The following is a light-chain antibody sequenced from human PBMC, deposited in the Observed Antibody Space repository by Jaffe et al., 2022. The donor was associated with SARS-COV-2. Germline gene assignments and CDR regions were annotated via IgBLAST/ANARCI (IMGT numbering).Light chain of an antibody. CDR3: QQYYSSPWT. J-gene: IGKJ1*01. Sequence: DIVMTQSPDSLAVSLGERATINCKSSQSLFYSSNNKNYLAWYQQKPGQAPNLLFYWASIRESGVPDRFSGSGSGTDFTLTISSLQAEDVALYYCQQYYSSPWTFGQGTKVEIK. CDR2: WAS. V-gene: IGKV4-1*01. CDR1: QSLFYSSNNKNY.